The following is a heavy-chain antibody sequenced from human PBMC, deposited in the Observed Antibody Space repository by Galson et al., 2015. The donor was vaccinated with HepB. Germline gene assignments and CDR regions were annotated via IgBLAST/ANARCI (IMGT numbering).Heavy chain of an antibody. CDR1: GGTFSSYA. J-gene: IGHJ6*03. CDR2: IIPIFGTA. Sequence: SVKVSCKASGGTFSSYAISWVRQAPGQGLEWMGGIIPIFGTANYAQKFQGRVTITADESTSTAYMELSSLRSEDTAVYYCARGHYYDSSGYPYPYYYYMDVWGKGTTVTVSS. V-gene: IGHV1-69*13. CDR3: ARGHYYDSSGYPYPYYYYMDV. D-gene: IGHD3-22*01.